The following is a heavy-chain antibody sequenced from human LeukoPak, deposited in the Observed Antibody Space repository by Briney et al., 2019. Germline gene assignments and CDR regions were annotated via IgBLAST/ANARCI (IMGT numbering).Heavy chain of an antibody. CDR1: RFTFSHYA. V-gene: IGHV3-30-3*01. CDR2: ISYDGNNK. Sequence: GGSLRLSCAASRFTFSHYAMHWVRQAPGKGLEWVAVISYDGNNKYYADSVKGRFTISRDNSRNTLSLQMNSLRAEDTAVYYCARSRGSPNTGEDAFDIWGQGTLVTVSS. J-gene: IGHJ3*02. D-gene: IGHD2-8*02. CDR3: ARSRGSPNTGEDAFDI.